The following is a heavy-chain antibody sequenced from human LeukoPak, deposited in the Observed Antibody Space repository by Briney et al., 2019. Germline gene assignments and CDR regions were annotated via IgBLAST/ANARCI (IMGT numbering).Heavy chain of an antibody. Sequence: SETLSLTCTVSGGSISSYYWSWIRQPPGKGLEWIGYTYYSGSTNYNPSLKSRVTISVDTSKNQFSLKLSSVTAADTAVYYCARRGIAAAWAQWAQGTMVTVSS. CDR2: TYYSGST. V-gene: IGHV4-59*12. J-gene: IGHJ3*01. CDR1: GGSISSYY. D-gene: IGHD6-13*01. CDR3: ARRGIAAAWAQ.